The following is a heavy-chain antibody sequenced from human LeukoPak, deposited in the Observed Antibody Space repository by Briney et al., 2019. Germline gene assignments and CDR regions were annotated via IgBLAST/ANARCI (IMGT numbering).Heavy chain of an antibody. D-gene: IGHD3-10*01. CDR3: ARGRITMVRGPDIDY. CDR1: GYTFTSYD. CDR2: MNPNSGNT. Sequence: ASVKVSRKASGYTFTSYDINWVRQATGQGLEWMGWMNPNSGNTGYAQKFQGRVTMTRNTSISTAYMELSSLRSEDTAVYYCARGRITMVRGPDIDYWGQGTLVTVSS. V-gene: IGHV1-8*01. J-gene: IGHJ4*02.